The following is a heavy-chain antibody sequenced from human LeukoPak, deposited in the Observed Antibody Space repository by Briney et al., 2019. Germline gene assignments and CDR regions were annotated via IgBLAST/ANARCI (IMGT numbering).Heavy chain of an antibody. J-gene: IGHJ3*02. CDR3: AKDGDLAYCGGDCCSRAFDI. V-gene: IGHV3-33*06. Sequence: PGGSLRLSCAASGFTFSSYGMHWVRQAPGKGLEWVAVIWYDGSNKYYADSVKGRFTISRDNSKNTLYLQMNSLRAEDTAVYYCAKDGDLAYCGGDCCSRAFDIWGQGTMVTVSS. CDR1: GFTFSSYG. D-gene: IGHD2-21*02. CDR2: IWYDGSNK.